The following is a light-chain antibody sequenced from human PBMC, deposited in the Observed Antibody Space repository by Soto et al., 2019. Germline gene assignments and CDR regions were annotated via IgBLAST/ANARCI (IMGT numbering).Light chain of an antibody. CDR2: DAS. J-gene: IGKJ5*01. CDR1: QSVTNY. V-gene: IGKV3-11*01. Sequence: VLTQSPATLSLSPGESATLSCRGSQSVTNYIAWYQQRPGQAPRLLIYDASRRATGIPDRFSGSGSGADFILTISSLQSEDFAVYYCQQYNNWPPITCGQGTRLEIK. CDR3: QQYNNWPPIT.